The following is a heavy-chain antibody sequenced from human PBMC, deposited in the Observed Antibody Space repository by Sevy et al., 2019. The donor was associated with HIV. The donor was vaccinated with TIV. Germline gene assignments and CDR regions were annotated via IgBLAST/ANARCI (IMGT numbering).Heavy chain of an antibody. Sequence: GGSLRLSCAASGFTFSAYYMTWIRQAPGKGLEWVSYIRGAGTYTNYVESVKGRVTISGDNSKNSLYLQMNSLRAEDTAVYFCARSRSNYGDYYFDYWGQGILVTVSS. CDR2: IRGAGTYT. CDR1: GFTFSAYY. CDR3: ARSRSNYGDYYFDY. D-gene: IGHD4-17*01. J-gene: IGHJ4*02. V-gene: IGHV3-11*06.